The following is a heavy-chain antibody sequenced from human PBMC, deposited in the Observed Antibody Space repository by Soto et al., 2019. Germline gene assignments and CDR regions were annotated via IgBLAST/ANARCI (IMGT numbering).Heavy chain of an antibody. CDR1: GFTFSSYS. V-gene: IGHV3-48*01. Sequence: GGSLRLSCAASGFTFSSYSMNWVRQAPGKGLEWVSYISSSSTIYYADSVKGRFTISRDNAKNSLYLQMNSLRAEDTAVYYCANLGSSTAKSYYYMDVWGKGTTVTVSS. CDR3: ANLGSSTAKSYYYMDV. D-gene: IGHD3-10*01. CDR2: ISSSSTI. J-gene: IGHJ6*03.